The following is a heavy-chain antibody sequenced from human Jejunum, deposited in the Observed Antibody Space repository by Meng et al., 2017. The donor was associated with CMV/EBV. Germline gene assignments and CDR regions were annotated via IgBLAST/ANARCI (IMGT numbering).Heavy chain of an antibody. V-gene: IGHV3-23*03. CDR2: IYSAVSST. Sequence: GFTFSSYASSWVRQAPGEGLEWVSVIYSAVSSTYYADSVKGRFTISRDNSKNTLFLQMHSLRAEDTAIYYCAKDTRVGVWGAFDYWGQGTLVTVSS. D-gene: IGHD3-16*01. J-gene: IGHJ4*02. CDR1: GFTFSSYA. CDR3: AKDTRVGVWGAFDY.